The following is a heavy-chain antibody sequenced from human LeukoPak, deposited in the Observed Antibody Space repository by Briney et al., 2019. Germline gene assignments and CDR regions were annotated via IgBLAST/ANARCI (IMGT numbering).Heavy chain of an antibody. CDR2: ISYDGSNK. V-gene: IGHV3-30*18. J-gene: IGHJ3*02. D-gene: IGHD3-16*02. Sequence: GGSLRLSCAASGFTFSSYGMHWVRQAPGKGLEWVAVISYDGSNKYYADSVKGRFTTSRDNSKNTLYLQMNSLRAEDTAVYYCANLLRLGELSDAFDIWGQGTMVTVSS. CDR1: GFTFSSYG. CDR3: ANLLRLGELSDAFDI.